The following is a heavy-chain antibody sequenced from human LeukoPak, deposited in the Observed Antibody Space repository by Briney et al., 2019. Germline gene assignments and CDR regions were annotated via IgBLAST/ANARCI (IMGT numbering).Heavy chain of an antibody. Sequence: GESLKISCKGSGYSFTSYWIAWVRQMPGKGLEWMGIIYPGDSATRYSQSFQGQVTISADKSISTAYMQWSSLKASDTAMYYCARNTSGWMNYWGQGTLVTASS. J-gene: IGHJ4*02. CDR2: IYPGDSAT. V-gene: IGHV5-51*06. CDR3: ARNTSGWMNY. CDR1: GYSFTSYW. D-gene: IGHD6-19*01.